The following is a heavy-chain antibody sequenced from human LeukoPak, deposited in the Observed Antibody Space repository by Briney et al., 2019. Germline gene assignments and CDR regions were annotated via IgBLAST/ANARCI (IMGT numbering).Heavy chain of an antibody. CDR2: IYSGGST. V-gene: IGHV3-53*01. J-gene: IGHJ6*02. D-gene: IGHD3-10*01. CDR1: GFTVSSNY. Sequence: GGSLRLSCAASGFTVSSNYMSWVRQAPGKGLEWVSVIYSGGSTYYADSVKGRFTISRDNSKNTLYLQMNSLRAEDTAVYYCARRGADYYYYGMDVRGQGTTVTVSS. CDR3: ARRGADYYYYGMDV.